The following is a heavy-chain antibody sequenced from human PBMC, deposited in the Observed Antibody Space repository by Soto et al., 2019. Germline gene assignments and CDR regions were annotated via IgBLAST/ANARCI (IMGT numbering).Heavy chain of an antibody. CDR2: ISGSGGST. CDR1: GFTFSSYA. CDR3: AKDRVSVAGTAEYFQH. J-gene: IGHJ1*01. Sequence: PGGSLRLSCAASGFTFSSYAMSWVRQAPGKGLEWVSAISGSGGSTYYADSVKGRFTISRDNSKNTLYLQMNSLRAEDTAVYYCAKDRVSVAGTAEYFQHWGQGTLVTVA. V-gene: IGHV3-23*01. D-gene: IGHD6-19*01.